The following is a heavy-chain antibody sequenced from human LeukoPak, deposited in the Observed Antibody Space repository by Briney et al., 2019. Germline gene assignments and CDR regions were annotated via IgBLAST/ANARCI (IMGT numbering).Heavy chain of an antibody. V-gene: IGHV3-21*01. CDR1: GFTFSSYS. J-gene: IGHJ3*02. D-gene: IGHD1-26*01. Sequence: PGGSLRLSCAASGFTFSSYSMDWVRQAPGKGLEWVSSISSSSSYISYADSVKGRFTISRDNAKNSLYLQMNSLRAEDTAMYYCATQWDGGAGAFDTWGQGTMVTVSS. CDR3: ATQWDGGAGAFDT. CDR2: ISSSSSYI.